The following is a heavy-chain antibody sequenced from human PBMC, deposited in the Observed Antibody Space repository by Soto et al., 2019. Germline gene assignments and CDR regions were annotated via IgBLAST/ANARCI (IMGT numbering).Heavy chain of an antibody. CDR3: ARGLRVPAAMMRSWYFDL. CDR1: GYTFTSYD. J-gene: IGHJ2*01. D-gene: IGHD2-2*01. V-gene: IGHV1-8*01. Sequence: QVQLVQSGAEVKKPGASVKVSCKASGYTFTSYDINWVRQATGQGLEWMGWMNPNSGNTGYAQKFQGRVTMTRNNSISTAYMELSSLRSEDTAVYYCARGLRVPAAMMRSWYFDLWGRGTLVTVSS. CDR2: MNPNSGNT.